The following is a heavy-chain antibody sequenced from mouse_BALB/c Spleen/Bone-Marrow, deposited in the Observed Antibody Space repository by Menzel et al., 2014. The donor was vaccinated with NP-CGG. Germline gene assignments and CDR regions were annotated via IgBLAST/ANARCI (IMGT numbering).Heavy chain of an antibody. V-gene: IGHV1S56*01. J-gene: IGHJ3*01. CDR3: ACSGDRSGYGFAY. CDR1: GYTFTSYD. Sequence: QVHVKQSGPELVKPGALVKISCKASGYTFTSYDINWVKQRPGQGLEWIGWIYPGDGSSKYNEKFKGKATLTADKSSSTAYMQLSSLTSENSAVYFCACSGDRSGYGFAYWGQGTLVTVSA. D-gene: IGHD3-2*01. CDR2: IYPGDGSS.